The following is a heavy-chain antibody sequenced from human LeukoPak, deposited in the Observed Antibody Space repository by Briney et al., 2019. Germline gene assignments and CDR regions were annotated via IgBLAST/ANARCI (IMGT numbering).Heavy chain of an antibody. Sequence: PGGCLRLSCAASGFTFSSYGMRCVRQAPGKGLEWVAVILFDGSNKYYADSVKGRFTISRDNPKNRLYLQMNSLRAEDTAVYYCAKDHYDTGGTYSFDPWGQGTLVTVSS. CDR1: GFTFSSYG. CDR3: AKDHYDTGGTYSFDP. J-gene: IGHJ5*02. D-gene: IGHD2-8*02. V-gene: IGHV3-30*18. CDR2: ILFDGSNK.